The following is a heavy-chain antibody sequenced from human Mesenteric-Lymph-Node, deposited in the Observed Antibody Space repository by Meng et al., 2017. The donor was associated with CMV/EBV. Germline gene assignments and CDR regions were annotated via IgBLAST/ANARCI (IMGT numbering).Heavy chain of an antibody. J-gene: IGHJ3*02. CDR2: ISGGGYNT. V-gene: IGHV3-23*01. Sequence: GGSLRLSCAASGFTLTSFAMSWVRQAPGRGLEWVSGISGGGYNTYYPDSVKGRFTISGDNSKNTLFLQMNSLRAEDTAVYYCAKSGSYESYDAFDIWGQGTVVTVSS. CDR1: GFTLTSFA. D-gene: IGHD3-16*01. CDR3: AKSGSYESYDAFDI.